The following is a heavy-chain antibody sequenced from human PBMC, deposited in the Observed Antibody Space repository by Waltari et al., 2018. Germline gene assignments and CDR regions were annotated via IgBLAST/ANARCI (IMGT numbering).Heavy chain of an antibody. J-gene: IGHJ3*02. CDR3: AKRKPGYAFDI. CDR2: VIPIFGTP. V-gene: IGHV1-69*12. CDR1: GGTFGTYA. D-gene: IGHD2-2*01. Sequence: QVQLVQSGPEVKQPGSSWKVSCKASGGTFGTYAITWVRQAPGQGLEWMGGVIPIFGTPNYAPKFQDRVTVSADASMSTAYMEVRSLRSEDTAVYYCAKRKPGYAFDIWGQGTMVIVSS.